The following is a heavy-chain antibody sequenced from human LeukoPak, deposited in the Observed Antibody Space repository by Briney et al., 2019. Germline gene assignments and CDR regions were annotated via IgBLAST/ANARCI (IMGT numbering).Heavy chain of an antibody. CDR2: LSAAGGGT. J-gene: IGHJ4*02. CDR1: GFTFSRYP. CDR3: AKTSSSSWYAFDS. D-gene: IGHD6-13*01. Sequence: GGSLRLSCAASGFTFSRYPMSWVRQAPGKGLEWVSTLSAAGGGTYYADSVRGRFTISRDDSKNTLYLQMFSLRAEDTALYYCAKTSSSSWYAFDSWGQGTLVTVSS. V-gene: IGHV3-23*01.